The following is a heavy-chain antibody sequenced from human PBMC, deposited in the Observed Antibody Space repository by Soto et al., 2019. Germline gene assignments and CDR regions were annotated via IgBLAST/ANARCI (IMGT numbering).Heavy chain of an antibody. CDR2: SYHSGST. CDR1: GGSISSSNW. Sequence: QVQLQESGPGLVKPSGTLSLTCAVSGGSISSSNWWSWVRQPPGKGLEWIGESYHSGSTNYNPSLKSRVTISVDKSKNQFSLKLNSVTAADTAVYYCAQRRGSAGATTFDYWGQGTLVTVSS. J-gene: IGHJ4*02. D-gene: IGHD1-26*01. CDR3: AQRRGSAGATTFDY. V-gene: IGHV4-4*02.